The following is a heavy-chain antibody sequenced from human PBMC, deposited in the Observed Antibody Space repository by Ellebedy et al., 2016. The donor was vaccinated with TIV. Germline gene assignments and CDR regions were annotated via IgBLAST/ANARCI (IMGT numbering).Heavy chain of an antibody. CDR3: ARAGNIAAMVYVTVYYGMDV. J-gene: IGHJ6*02. D-gene: IGHD2-8*01. CDR1: GGTFNNYA. Sequence: AASVKVSCKASGGTFNNYAISWARQAPGQGLEWMGDIIPIFGKADYAQKFQGRVTITADKSTSTAYMELTSLRSEDTAVYYCARAGNIAAMVYVTVYYGMDVWGQGTTVTVSS. V-gene: IGHV1-69*06. CDR2: IIPIFGKA.